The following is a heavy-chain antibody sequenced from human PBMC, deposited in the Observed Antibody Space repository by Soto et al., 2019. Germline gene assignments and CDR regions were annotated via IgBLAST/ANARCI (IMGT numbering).Heavy chain of an antibody. CDR3: ATSFTILGYCSSTSCYTHDY. CDR1: AGTFIRYA. CDR2: IIPIFGTA. D-gene: IGHD2-2*02. V-gene: IGHV1-69*13. J-gene: IGHJ4*02. Sequence: SVKVSCKASAGTFIRYAISGVRQAPRQGLEWMGGIIPIFGTANYAQKFQGRVTITADESTSTAYMELSSLRSEHTAVYHCATSFTILGYCSSTSCYTHDYWGQGTLVTVSS.